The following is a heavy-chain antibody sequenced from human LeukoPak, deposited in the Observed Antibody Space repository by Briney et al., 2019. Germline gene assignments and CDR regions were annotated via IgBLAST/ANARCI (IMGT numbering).Heavy chain of an antibody. Sequence: GGSLRLSCAASGFTFSSYSMNWVRQAPGKGLEWVSYISSASNTIYYADSVKGRFTISRDNAKNSLYLQINSLRAEDTAMYYCARDGWFGDYNWFDPWGQGTLVTVSS. J-gene: IGHJ5*02. CDR1: GFTFSSYS. V-gene: IGHV3-48*01. CDR3: ARDGWFGDYNWFDP. CDR2: ISSASNTI. D-gene: IGHD3-10*01.